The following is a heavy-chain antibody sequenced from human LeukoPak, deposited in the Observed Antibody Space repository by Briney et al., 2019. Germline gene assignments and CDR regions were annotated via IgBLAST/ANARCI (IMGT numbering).Heavy chain of an antibody. CDR3: ARDLRLELRTVGY. J-gene: IGHJ4*02. Sequence: ASVKVSCKASGYTFTGYYLHWVRQAPGQGLEWMGWIDPNSGGTNYAQKFQGRVTMTRDTSISTAYMELSRLRSDDTAVYYCARDLRLELRTVGYWGQGTLVTVSS. V-gene: IGHV1-2*02. D-gene: IGHD1-7*01. CDR2: IDPNSGGT. CDR1: GYTFTGYY.